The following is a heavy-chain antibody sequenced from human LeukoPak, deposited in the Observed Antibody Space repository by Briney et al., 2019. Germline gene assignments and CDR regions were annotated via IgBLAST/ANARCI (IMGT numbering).Heavy chain of an antibody. CDR1: GFTFDDYA. D-gene: IGHD5-18*01. CDR3: AKEGGRGYSYGSDAFDI. Sequence: GRSLRLSCAASGFTFDDYAMHWVRQAPGKGLEWVSGISWNSGSIGYADSVKGRFTISRDNAKNSLYLQMNSLRAEDTALYYCAKEGGRGYSYGSDAFDIWGLGTLVTVS. J-gene: IGHJ3*02. V-gene: IGHV3-9*01. CDR2: ISWNSGSI.